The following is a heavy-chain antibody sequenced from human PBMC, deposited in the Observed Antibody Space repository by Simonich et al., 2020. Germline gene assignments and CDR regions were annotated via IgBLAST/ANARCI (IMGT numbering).Heavy chain of an antibody. V-gene: IGHV4-34*01. CDR1: GGSFSGYY. D-gene: IGHD6-13*01. J-gene: IGHJ1*01. Sequence: QVQLQQWGAGLLKPSETLSLTCAVYGGSFSGYYWGWIRQPPGKGLEWIGEINHSGSTNYNPSLKSRVTKSVDTSKNQFSLKLSSVTAADTAVYYCARGLRVAAAGTAFQHWGQGTLVTVSS. CDR3: ARGLRVAAAGTAFQH. CDR2: INHSGST.